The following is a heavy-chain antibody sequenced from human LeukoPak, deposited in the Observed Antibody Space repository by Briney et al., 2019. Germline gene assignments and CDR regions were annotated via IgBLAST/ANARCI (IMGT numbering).Heavy chain of an antibody. CDR1: GGSISSYH. D-gene: IGHD1-1*01. Sequence: PSETLSLTCTVSGGSISSYHWSWIRQPPGKGLEWIGYIYYSGSTNYNPSLKSRVTISIDTSKNQFSLKLSSVTAADTAVYYCARVGTHYYYYMDVWGKGTTVTVSS. J-gene: IGHJ6*03. CDR3: ARVGTHYYYYMDV. V-gene: IGHV4-59*01. CDR2: IYYSGST.